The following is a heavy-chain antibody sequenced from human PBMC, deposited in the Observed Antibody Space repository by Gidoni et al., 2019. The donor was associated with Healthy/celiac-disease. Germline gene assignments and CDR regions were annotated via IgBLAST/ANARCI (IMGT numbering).Heavy chain of an antibody. J-gene: IGHJ4*02. CDR3: ARVGYICYYFDY. CDR2: ISSSSSYT. CDR1: GFTFSDYY. D-gene: IGHD1-20*01. V-gene: IGHV3-11*05. Sequence: QVQLVESGGGLVKPGGSLRLSCAASGFTFSDYYMSWIRQAPGKGLGWVSYISSSSSYTNYADSVKGRFTISRDNAKNSLYLQMNSLRAEDTAVYYCARVGYICYYFDYWGQGTLVTVSS.